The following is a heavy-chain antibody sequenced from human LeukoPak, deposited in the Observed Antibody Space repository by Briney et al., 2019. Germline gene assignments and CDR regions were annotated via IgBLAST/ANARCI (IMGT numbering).Heavy chain of an antibody. J-gene: IGHJ6*03. D-gene: IGHD4-17*01. CDR1: GYTFTGYY. CDR2: INPNSGGT. CDR3: ARVVDYGDYGYYYYYMDV. Sequence: SSVKVSCQASGYTFTGYYMHWLRQAPGQGLDGMGWINPNSGGTNYAQKFQGRVTMTRDTSISTAYMELSRLRSDDTAVYYCARVVDYGDYGYYYYYMDVWGKGTTVTVSS. V-gene: IGHV1-2*02.